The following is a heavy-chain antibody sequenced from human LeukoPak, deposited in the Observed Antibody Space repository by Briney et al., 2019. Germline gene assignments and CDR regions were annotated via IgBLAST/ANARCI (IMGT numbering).Heavy chain of an antibody. Sequence: PSETLSLTCTVSGGSISSYYWSWIRQPPGKGLEWIGYIYYSGSTNYNPSLKSRVTISVDTSKNQFSLKLSSVTAADTAVYYCAGSRNYYDTYRDYWGQGTLVTVSS. CDR1: GGSISSYY. CDR2: IYYSGST. V-gene: IGHV4-59*01. J-gene: IGHJ4*02. D-gene: IGHD3-22*01. CDR3: AGSRNYYDTYRDY.